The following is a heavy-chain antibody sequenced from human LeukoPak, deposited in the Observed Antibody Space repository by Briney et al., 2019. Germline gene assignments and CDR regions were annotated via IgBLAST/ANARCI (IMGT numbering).Heavy chain of an antibody. CDR2: IGGSSNSI. CDR1: GFTFSSYG. Sequence: GGSLRLSCAASGFTFSSYGMTWVRQAPGKGLEWVSYIGGSSNSIYYADSVKGRFTISRDNARNSLYLQMNSLRAEGTAVYYCERSPISWGQGTMVTVSS. V-gene: IGHV3-48*01. J-gene: IGHJ3*01. CDR3: ERSPIS.